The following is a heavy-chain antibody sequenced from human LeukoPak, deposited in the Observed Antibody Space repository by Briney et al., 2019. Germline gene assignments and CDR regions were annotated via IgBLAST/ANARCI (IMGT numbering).Heavy chain of an antibody. J-gene: IGHJ6*03. Sequence: SCKASGGTFSSYAMSWVRQAPGKGLEWVSAISGSGGSTYYADSVKGRFTISRDNSKNTLYLQMNSLRVEDTAVYYCAKDKGIAAAPLDYMDVWGKGTTVTVSS. D-gene: IGHD6-13*01. CDR1: GGTFSSYA. V-gene: IGHV3-23*01. CDR3: AKDKGIAAAPLDYMDV. CDR2: ISGSGGST.